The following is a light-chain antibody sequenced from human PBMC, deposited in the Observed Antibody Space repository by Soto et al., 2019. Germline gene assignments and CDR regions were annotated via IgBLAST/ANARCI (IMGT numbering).Light chain of an antibody. Sequence: QSALTQPRSVSGSPGQSVTISCTGTSSDVGGYNYVSWYQQHPGKAPKLIICDVSKRPSGVPDRFSGSKSGNTASLTISGLQAEDEAAYYCCSYAGSPYVFGSGTKVTVL. V-gene: IGLV2-11*01. J-gene: IGLJ1*01. CDR3: CSYAGSPYV. CDR1: SSDVGGYNY. CDR2: DVS.